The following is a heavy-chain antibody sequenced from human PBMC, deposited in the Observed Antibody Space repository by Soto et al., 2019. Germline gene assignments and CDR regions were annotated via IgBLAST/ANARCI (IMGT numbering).Heavy chain of an antibody. CDR3: ARDQCFGGGRSGYYFDC. D-gene: IGHD6-25*01. Sequence: QVQLVESGGGVVQPGRSLRLSCAASGFTFTTYAIHWVRQAPGKGLEWVAVISNDGRGKYYADSVKGRFTISRDNSKNTLYLQMNRLRSDDTAVYYCARDQCFGGGRSGYYFDCWGQGTLVTVSS. CDR1: GFTFTTYA. V-gene: IGHV3-30*04. J-gene: IGHJ4*02. CDR2: ISNDGRGK.